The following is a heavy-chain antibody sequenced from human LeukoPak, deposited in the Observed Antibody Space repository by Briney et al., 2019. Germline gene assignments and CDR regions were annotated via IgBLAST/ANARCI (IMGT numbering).Heavy chain of an antibody. CDR2: ISGSGGST. CDR1: GFTFSSYA. J-gene: IGHJ1*01. D-gene: IGHD6-13*01. V-gene: IGHV3-23*01. Sequence: GGSLRLSCAASGFTFSSYAMSWVRQAPGKGLEWVSAISGSGGSTYYADSVKGRFTISRDNSKNTLYLQMNSLRAEDTAVYYCAKVSEGYSSSWYEYFQHWGQGTLVTVSS. CDR3: AKVSEGYSSSWYEYFQH.